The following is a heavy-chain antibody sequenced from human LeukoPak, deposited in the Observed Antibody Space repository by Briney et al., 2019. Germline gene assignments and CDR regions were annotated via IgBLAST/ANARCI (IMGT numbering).Heavy chain of an antibody. CDR2: IKQDGSQK. D-gene: IGHD6-13*01. Sequence: GRSLRLSCAASGFTFSSYWMSWVRQAPGKGLEWVANIKQDGSQKNYVDSVKGRFTISRDNANNSLFLQMNSLRAEDTAVYYCAREGTASGELDYWGQGTLVTVSS. V-gene: IGHV3-7*01. CDR1: GFTFSSYW. CDR3: AREGTASGELDY. J-gene: IGHJ4*02.